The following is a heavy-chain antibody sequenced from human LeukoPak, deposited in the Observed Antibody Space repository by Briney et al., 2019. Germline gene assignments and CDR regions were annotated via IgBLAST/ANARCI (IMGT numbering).Heavy chain of an antibody. CDR2: IYYSGST. V-gene: IGHV4-4*08. CDR1: GGSISSYY. J-gene: IGHJ3*02. D-gene: IGHD3-22*01. CDR3: ARDSGYGLGAFDI. Sequence: SETLSLTCTVSGGSISSYYWSWIRQPPGKGLEWIGYIYYSGSTNYNPSLKSRVTISVDTSKNQFSLKLSSVTAADTAVYYCARDSGYGLGAFDIWGQGTMVTVSS.